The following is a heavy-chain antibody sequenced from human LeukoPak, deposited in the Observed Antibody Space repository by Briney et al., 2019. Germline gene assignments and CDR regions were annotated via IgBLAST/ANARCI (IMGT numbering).Heavy chain of an antibody. CDR1: GLSFSSYG. CDR2: IQYDGSNK. V-gene: IGHV3-30*12. Sequence: GGSLRLSCAASGLSFSSYGMHWVRQAPGKGLEWVAFIQYDGSNKFYADSVKGRFTISRDNAKNSLYLQMNSLRAEDTAVYYCTASRGYSNSFDYWGQGALVTVSS. J-gene: IGHJ4*02. D-gene: IGHD4-11*01. CDR3: TASRGYSNSFDY.